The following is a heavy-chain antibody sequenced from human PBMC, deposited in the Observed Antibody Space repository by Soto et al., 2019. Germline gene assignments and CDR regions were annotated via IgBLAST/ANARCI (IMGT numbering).Heavy chain of an antibody. D-gene: IGHD6-6*01. CDR3: LYSMSSIWYFDV. CDR1: GFTFSSYW. CDR2: INSDGSMT. V-gene: IGHV3-74*01. Sequence: GGSLRLSCAASGFTFSSYWMHWVRQAPGKGLVWVSHINSDGSMTNYADSVKGRFTISRDNAKNTLYLQMNSLRGEDTAVYYCLYSMSSIWYFDVWGRGTLVTVSS. J-gene: IGHJ2*01.